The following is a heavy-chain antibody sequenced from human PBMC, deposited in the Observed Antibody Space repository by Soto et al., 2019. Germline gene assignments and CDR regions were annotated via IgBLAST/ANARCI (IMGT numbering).Heavy chain of an antibody. CDR3: ASLDCGYDYQS. CDR1: GGTFSSYA. J-gene: IGHJ4*02. V-gene: IGHV1-69*19. D-gene: IGHD5-12*01. Sequence: QVQLVQSGAEVKKPGSSVKVSCKASGGTFSSYAISWVRQAPGQGLEWMGGIIPIFGTANYAQKFQGRVTITADESTRTAYMELSSLRSEDTALYYCASLDCGYDYQSWGQGALVSASS. CDR2: IIPIFGTA.